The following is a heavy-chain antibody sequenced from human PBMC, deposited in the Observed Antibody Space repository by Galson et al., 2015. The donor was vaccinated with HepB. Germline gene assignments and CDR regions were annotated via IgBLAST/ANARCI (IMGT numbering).Heavy chain of an antibody. Sequence: SVKVSCKASGYTFTTYAISWVRQAPGQGLEWMGWISAYNGNTNYAQKFQGRVTMTTDTSTTTAYMELRSLRYDDTALYCCARASPLEFWGQGTLVTVSS. V-gene: IGHV1-18*01. CDR1: GYTFTTYA. J-gene: IGHJ4*02. CDR2: ISAYNGNT. CDR3: ARASPLEF.